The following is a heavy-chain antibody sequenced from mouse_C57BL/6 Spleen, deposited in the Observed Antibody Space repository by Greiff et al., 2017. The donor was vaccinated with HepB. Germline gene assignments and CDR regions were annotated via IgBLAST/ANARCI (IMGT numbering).Heavy chain of an antibody. CDR1: GYTFTSYW. V-gene: IGHV1-52*01. Sequence: QFQLQQPGAELVRPGSSVKLSCKASGYTFTSYWMHWVKQRPIQGLEWIGNIDPSDSETHYNQKFKDKATLTVDKSSSTAYMQLSSLTSEDSAVYYCARSGDYDLAYWGQGTLVTVSA. J-gene: IGHJ3*01. D-gene: IGHD2-4*01. CDR3: ARSGDYDLAY. CDR2: IDPSDSET.